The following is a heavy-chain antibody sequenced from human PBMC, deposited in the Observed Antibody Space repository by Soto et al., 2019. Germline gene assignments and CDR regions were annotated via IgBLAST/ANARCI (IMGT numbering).Heavy chain of an antibody. CDR2: IDWDDDK. Sequence: GSGPTLVNPTQTLTLTCTFSGFSLSTSGMCVSWIRQPPGKALEWLALIDWDDDKYYSTSLKTRLTISKDTSKNQVVLTMTNMDPVDTATYYCARSTGSGYYYYGMDVWGPGTTVTVSS. D-gene: IGHD2-15*01. CDR3: ARSTGSGYYYYGMDV. J-gene: IGHJ6*02. V-gene: IGHV2-70*01. CDR1: GFSLSTSGMC.